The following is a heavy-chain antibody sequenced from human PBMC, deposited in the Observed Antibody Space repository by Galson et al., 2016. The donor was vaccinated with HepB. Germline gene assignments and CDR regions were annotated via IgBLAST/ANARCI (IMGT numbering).Heavy chain of an antibody. CDR2: IYSTGST. CDR3: ARGDTSMVGIDS. V-gene: IGHV4-30-4*01. CDR1: GGSLSTDDYF. D-gene: IGHD5-18*01. J-gene: IGHJ4*02. Sequence: LSLTCTVSGGSLSTDDYFWNWIRQPPGKGLEWIAYIYSTGSTYYNPSLKSRVLISVDTSKSQFSLKLTSVTAADTAVYFCARGDTSMVGIDSWGQGSLVTVAS.